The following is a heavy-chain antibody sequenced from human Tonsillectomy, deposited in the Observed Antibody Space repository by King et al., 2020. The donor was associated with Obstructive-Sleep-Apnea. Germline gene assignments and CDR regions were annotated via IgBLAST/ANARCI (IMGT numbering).Heavy chain of an antibody. J-gene: IGHJ4*02. D-gene: IGHD1-26*01. CDR2: ISSSSSTI. CDR3: ARVGSGSYSSY. V-gene: IGHV3-48*04. Sequence: VQLVESGGGLVQPGGSLRLSCAASGFTFSSYSMNWVRQAPGKGLEWVSYISSSSSTIYYADSVKGRFTISRDNAKNSLYLQMNSLRAEDTAVYYCARVGSGSYSSYWGQGTLVTVSS. CDR1: GFTFSSYS.